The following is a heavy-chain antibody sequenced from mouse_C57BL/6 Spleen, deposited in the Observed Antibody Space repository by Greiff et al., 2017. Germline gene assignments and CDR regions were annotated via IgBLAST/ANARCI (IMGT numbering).Heavy chain of an antibody. J-gene: IGHJ1*03. CDR2: IDPSDSYT. D-gene: IGHD2-1*01. V-gene: IGHV1-69*01. CDR3: ARSEASIYYGKESYWYFDV. Sequence: QVQLQQPGAELVMPGASVKLSCKASGYTFTSYWMHWVKQRPGQGLEWIGEIDPSDSYTNYNQKFKGKSTLTVDKSSSTAYMQLSSLTSEDSAVYYCARSEASIYYGKESYWYFDVRGTGTTVTVSS. CDR1: GYTFTSYW.